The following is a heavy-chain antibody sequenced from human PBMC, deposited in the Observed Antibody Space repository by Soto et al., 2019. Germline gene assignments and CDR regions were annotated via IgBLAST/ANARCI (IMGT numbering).Heavy chain of an antibody. V-gene: IGHV3-48*03. CDR1: GFTCSRYE. CDR2: ISSSGSTI. Sequence: SPSGAGSGFTCSRYEMKSRRQAQEKRLEWVSYISSSGSTIYYADSVKGRFTISRDNAKNSLYLQMNSLRAEDTAVYYCAREGAARGWYYYYGMGVRGQGTTGTVSS. J-gene: IGHJ6*02. D-gene: IGHD6-6*01. CDR3: AREGAARGWYYYYGMGV.